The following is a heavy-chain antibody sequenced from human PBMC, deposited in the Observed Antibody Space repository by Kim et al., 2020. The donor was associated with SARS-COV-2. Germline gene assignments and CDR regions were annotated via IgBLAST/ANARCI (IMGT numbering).Heavy chain of an antibody. CDR1: GFMFSTYA. Sequence: GGSLRLSCAASGFMFSTYAMSWVRQAPGKGLQWVSAISGSDSSTYYADSVKGRFTISRDNSKNTLYLQMNSLRAEDTATYYCATGGDTYGHWGQGTLVTVSS. CDR2: ISGSDSST. CDR3: ATGGDTYGH. V-gene: IGHV3-23*01. D-gene: IGHD5-18*01. J-gene: IGHJ4*02.